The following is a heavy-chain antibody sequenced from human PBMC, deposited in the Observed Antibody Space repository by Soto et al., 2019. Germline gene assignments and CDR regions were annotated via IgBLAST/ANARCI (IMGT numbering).Heavy chain of an antibody. Sequence: GGSLRLSCATSGFAFSDYWMHWARQVPGKGLVWLSRINSDGSGTGYADSVRGRFTIFRDNAKRTVYLQMNSLTVEDTAVYYCVEEGGAGTGYWGQGTMVTVS. CDR2: INSDGSGT. CDR1: GFAFSDYW. J-gene: IGHJ4*02. V-gene: IGHV3-74*01. CDR3: VEEGGAGTGY.